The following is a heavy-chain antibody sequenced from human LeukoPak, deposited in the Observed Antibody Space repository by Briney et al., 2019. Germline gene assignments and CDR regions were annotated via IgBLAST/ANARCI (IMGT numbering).Heavy chain of an antibody. CDR2: IYYSGST. CDR3: ASLTVIKGYYYYYMDV. D-gene: IGHD4-17*01. Sequence: PSETLSLTCTVSGGSISNTGCYWGWIRQPPGKGLEWIGYIYYSGSTNYNPSLKSRVTISVDTSKNQFSLKLSSVTAADTAVYYCASLTVIKGYYYYYMDVWGKGTTVTVSS. V-gene: IGHV4-61*05. CDR1: GGSISNTGCY. J-gene: IGHJ6*03.